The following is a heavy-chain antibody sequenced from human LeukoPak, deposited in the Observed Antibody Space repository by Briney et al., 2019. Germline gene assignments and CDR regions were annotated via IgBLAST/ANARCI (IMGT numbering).Heavy chain of an antibody. CDR3: ARGRIAVAGLDY. J-gene: IGHJ4*02. CDR1: GFTVSSNY. CDR2: IYSGGST. D-gene: IGHD6-19*01. V-gene: IGHV3-53*01. Sequence: GSLRLSCAASGFTVSSNYMSWVRQAPGKGLEWVSVIYSGGSTYYADSVKGRFTISRDNSKNTLYLQMNSLRAEDTAVYYCARGRIAVAGLDYWGQGTLVTVSS.